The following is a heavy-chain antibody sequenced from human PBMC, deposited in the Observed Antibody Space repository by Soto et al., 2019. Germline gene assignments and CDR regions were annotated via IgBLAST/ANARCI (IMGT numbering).Heavy chain of an antibody. CDR1: GFTFTAYA. D-gene: IGHD2-2*01. V-gene: IGHV3-23*01. J-gene: IGHJ4*02. CDR3: ATIIIPAATNFY. CDR2: ISGSGGST. Sequence: EVQLLESGGGLVQPGGSLRLSCAASGFTFTAYAMSWVRQAPGKGLEWVSSISGSGGSTYYADSVKGRLTISRDNSKNTLYLQMNSLRAEDTAVYYCATIIIPAATNFYWGQGTLVTVSS.